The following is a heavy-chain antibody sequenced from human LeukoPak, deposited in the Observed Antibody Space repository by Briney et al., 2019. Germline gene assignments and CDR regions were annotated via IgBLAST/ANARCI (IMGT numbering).Heavy chain of an antibody. V-gene: IGHV1-2*02. CDR3: ARLGQQLKPGPYYYYMDV. J-gene: IGHJ6*03. CDR1: GYTFTGYY. CDR2: INPNSGGT. Sequence: ASVKVSCKASGYTFTGYYMHWVRQAPGQGLEWMGWINPNSGGTNYAQKFQGRVTMTRDTSISTAYMELSRLRSDDTAVYYCARLGQQLKPGPYYYYMDVWGKGTTVTISS. D-gene: IGHD6-13*01.